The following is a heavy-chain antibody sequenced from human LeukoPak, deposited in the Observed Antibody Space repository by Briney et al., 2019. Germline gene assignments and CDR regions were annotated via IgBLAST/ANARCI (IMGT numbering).Heavy chain of an antibody. CDR1: GYTFTGYY. CDR2: INPNSGGT. Sequence: ASVKVSCKASGYTFTGYYMHWVRQAPGQGLEWMGRINPNSGGTNYAQKFQGRVTMTRDTSTSTAYMELSRLRSDDTAVYYCARGEGYYDILTEDYWGQGTLVTVSS. J-gene: IGHJ4*02. D-gene: IGHD3-9*01. CDR3: ARGEGYYDILTEDY. V-gene: IGHV1-2*06.